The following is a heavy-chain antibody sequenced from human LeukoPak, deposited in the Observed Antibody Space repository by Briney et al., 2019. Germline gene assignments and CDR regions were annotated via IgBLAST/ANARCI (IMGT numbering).Heavy chain of an antibody. V-gene: IGHV3-33*01. CDR3: ARSPYGSGSYYLFDC. Sequence: PGGSLRLSCAASGFTFGSYGMHWVRQAPGKGLEWVAVIWYDGSNKYYADSVKGRFTISRDNSKNTLYLQMNSLRAEDTAVYYCARSPYGSGSYYLFDCWGQGTLVTVSS. J-gene: IGHJ4*02. D-gene: IGHD3-10*01. CDR2: IWYDGSNK. CDR1: GFTFGSYG.